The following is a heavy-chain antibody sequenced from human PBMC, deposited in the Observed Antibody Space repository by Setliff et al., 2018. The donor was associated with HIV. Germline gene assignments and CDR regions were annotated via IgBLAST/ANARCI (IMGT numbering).Heavy chain of an antibody. CDR1: GGSISSYY. CDR3: ARLVGGYLTNWFDP. D-gene: IGHD3-22*01. Sequence: SLTCTVSGGSISSYYWSWIRQPPGKGLEWIGYIYYSGSTNYNPSLKSRVTISVDTSKNQFSLKLSSVTAADTAVYYCARLVGGYLTNWFDPWGQGTLVTVSS. V-gene: IGHV4-59*08. J-gene: IGHJ5*02. CDR2: IYYSGST.